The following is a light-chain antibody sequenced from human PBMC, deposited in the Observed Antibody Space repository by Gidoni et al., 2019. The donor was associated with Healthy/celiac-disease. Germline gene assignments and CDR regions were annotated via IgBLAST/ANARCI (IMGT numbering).Light chain of an antibody. V-gene: IGKV3-15*01. CDR2: GAS. J-gene: IGKJ2*01. CDR3: QQYNNSPT. Sequence: EIVMTQSPATLSVSPGERATLSCRASQSVSSNLAWYQQKPGQAPRLLIYGASTRATGIPARFSGSGSGTEFTLTISSLQSEDFAVYYCQQYNNSPTFXQXTKLEIK. CDR1: QSVSSN.